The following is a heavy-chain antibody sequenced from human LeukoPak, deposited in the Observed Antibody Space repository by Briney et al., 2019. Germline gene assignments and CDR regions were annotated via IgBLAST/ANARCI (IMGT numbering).Heavy chain of an antibody. CDR2: IIPIFGTA. J-gene: IGHJ3*02. V-gene: IGHV1-69*05. CDR1: GGTFSSSA. CDR3: ARTIFGGAFDI. Sequence: SVKVSCKASGGTFSSSAISWVRQAPGQGLEWMGGIIPIFGTANYAQKFQGRVTITTDESTSTAYMELSSLRSEDTAVYYGARTIFGGAFDIWGQGTMVTVSS. D-gene: IGHD3-3*01.